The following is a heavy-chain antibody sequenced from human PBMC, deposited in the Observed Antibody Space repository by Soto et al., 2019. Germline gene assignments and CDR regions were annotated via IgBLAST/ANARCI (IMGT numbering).Heavy chain of an antibody. CDR1: GFTFSYYS. CDR3: ARVPGDMVGTLDICPLDGREPHYDVDV. D-gene: IGHD5-12*01. Sequence: QMQLVESGGGAVQPGGSLRLSCAASGFTFSYYSMHWVRQAPGKGLEWVAVISLDGSNKYYADSVKGRFSISRDNSKNTLYRDMNRLRGEDTAVYHCARVPGDMVGTLDICPLDGREPHYDVDVWGQGTTVTVSS. V-gene: IGHV3-30*04. J-gene: IGHJ6*02. CDR2: ISLDGSNK.